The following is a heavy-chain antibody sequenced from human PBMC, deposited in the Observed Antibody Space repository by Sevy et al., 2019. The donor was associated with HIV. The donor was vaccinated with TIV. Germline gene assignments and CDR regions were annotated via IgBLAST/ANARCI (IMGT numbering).Heavy chain of an antibody. D-gene: IGHD2-2*01. CDR1: GFTLTNYP. V-gene: IGHV3-23*01. CDR2: IGRSGGST. CDR3: AKVDVVVPVADYGLDV. J-gene: IGHJ6*02. Sequence: GGSLSLSFVASGFTLTNYPMSWVGQVPGKGLKWVPFIGRSGGSTYYADSVKGRFTISRDNSKNTLYLQMNSLRAEDTAVYYCAKVDVVVPVADYGLDVWGQGTTVTVSS.